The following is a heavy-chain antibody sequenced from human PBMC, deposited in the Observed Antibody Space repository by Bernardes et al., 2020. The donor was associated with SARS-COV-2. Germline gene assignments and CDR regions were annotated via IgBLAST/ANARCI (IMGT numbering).Heavy chain of an antibody. J-gene: IGHJ4*02. V-gene: IGHV3-48*04. Sequence: GSLRLSCAASGFTFSSYSMNWVRQAPGKGLEWVSYISSSSSTIYYADSVKGRFTISRDNAKNSLYLQMNSLRAEDTAVYYCARDQGRYCSSTSCYFYEDYFDYWGQGTLVTVSS. CDR1: GFTFSSYS. CDR2: ISSSSSTI. D-gene: IGHD2-2*01. CDR3: ARDQGRYCSSTSCYFYEDYFDY.